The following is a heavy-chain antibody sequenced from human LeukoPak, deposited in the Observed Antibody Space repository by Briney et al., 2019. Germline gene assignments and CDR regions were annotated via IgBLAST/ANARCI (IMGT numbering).Heavy chain of an antibody. Sequence: SETLSLTCTVSGGSISSGDYYWSWIRQPPGKGLEWIGYIYYSGSTYYNPSLKSRVTISVDTSKNQFSLKLSSVTAADTAVYYCARGGLSSTGSDDAFDIWGQGTMVTVSS. CDR2: IYYSGST. D-gene: IGHD2-15*01. CDR3: ARGGLSSTGSDDAFDI. V-gene: IGHV4-30-4*01. J-gene: IGHJ3*02. CDR1: GGSISSGDYY.